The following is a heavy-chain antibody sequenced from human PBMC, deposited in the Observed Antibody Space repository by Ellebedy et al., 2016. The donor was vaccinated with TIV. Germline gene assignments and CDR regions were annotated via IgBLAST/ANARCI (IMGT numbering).Heavy chain of an antibody. Sequence: AASVKVSCKASGYTFTGYYMHWVRQAPGQGLEWMGWINPNSGGTNYAQKFQGWVTMTRDTSISTAYMELSRLRSDDTAVYYCARDRRGFYCSGGSCYPKYDYWGQGTLVTVSS. CDR2: INPNSGGT. CDR3: ARDRRGFYCSGGSCYPKYDY. J-gene: IGHJ4*02. CDR1: GYTFTGYY. V-gene: IGHV1-2*04. D-gene: IGHD2-15*01.